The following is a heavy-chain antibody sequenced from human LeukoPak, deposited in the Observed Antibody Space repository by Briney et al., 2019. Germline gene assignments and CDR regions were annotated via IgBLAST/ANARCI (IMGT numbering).Heavy chain of an antibody. CDR1: GLTVSSNH. D-gene: IGHD2-2*01. Sequence: GGSLRLSCAASGLTVSSNHMSWVRQAPGKGLEWVSVIYSGGSTYYADSVKGRFTISRDNAKNSLYLQMNSLRAEDTALYYCAKDRNKRVVPAAMFNWGQGTMVTVSS. V-gene: IGHV3-53*05. CDR2: IYSGGST. J-gene: IGHJ3*01. CDR3: AKDRNKRVVPAAMFN.